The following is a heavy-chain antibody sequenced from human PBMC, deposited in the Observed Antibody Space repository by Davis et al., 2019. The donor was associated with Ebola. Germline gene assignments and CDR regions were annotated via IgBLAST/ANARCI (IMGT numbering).Heavy chain of an antibody. Sequence: GESLKISCAASGFTFSSYATSWVRQAPGKGLEWVAVVSPEGRDQYYADSVKGRFIVSRDNSKNTLYLQMNSLRADDTAVYYCAKLRDVWLNVYNMDVWGQGTLVTVSS. D-gene: IGHD1-1*01. V-gene: IGHV3-30*18. CDR1: GFTFSSYA. CDR3: AKLRDVWLNVYNMDV. CDR2: VSPEGRDQ. J-gene: IGHJ6*02.